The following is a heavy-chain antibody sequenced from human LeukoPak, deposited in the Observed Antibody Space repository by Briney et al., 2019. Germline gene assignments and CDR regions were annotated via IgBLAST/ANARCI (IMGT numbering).Heavy chain of an antibody. Sequence: GESLKISCKGSGYSFTSYWIGWVRQMPGKGLEWMGIIYPGDSDTRYSPSFQGQVTISADKSISTAYLQWSSLKASDTAMYYCARSIRGYSSGWYYFDYWGQGTLITVSS. CDR2: IYPGDSDT. CDR3: ARSIRGYSSGWYYFDY. CDR1: GYSFTSYW. V-gene: IGHV5-51*01. J-gene: IGHJ4*02. D-gene: IGHD6-19*01.